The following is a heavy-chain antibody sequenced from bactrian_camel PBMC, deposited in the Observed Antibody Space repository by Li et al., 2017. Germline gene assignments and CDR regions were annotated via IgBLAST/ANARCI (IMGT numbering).Heavy chain of an antibody. CDR1: GFTFSSQN. V-gene: IGHV3S6*01. Sequence: HVQLVESGGGLVQPGGSLTLSCAASGFTFSSQNMNWVRQAPGKGLEWVSGISANGSNTYYTDSAKGRFTISRDNAKNTVYLHMNNLKSQDTALYYCAGGDGLRADQWGQGTQVTVS. CDR3: AGGDGLRADQ. J-gene: IGHJ4*01. CDR2: ISANGSNT.